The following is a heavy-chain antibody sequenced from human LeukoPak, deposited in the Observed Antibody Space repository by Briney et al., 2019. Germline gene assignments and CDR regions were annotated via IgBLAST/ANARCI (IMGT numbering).Heavy chain of an antibody. D-gene: IGHD6-13*01. Sequence: GGSLRLSCAASGFTVSSNYMSWVRQAPGKGLEWVSVIYSGGSTYYADSVKGRFTISRDNSKNTLYLQMNSLRAEDTAVYYCASYPRIAAAGTHWGQGTLVTVSS. J-gene: IGHJ4*02. V-gene: IGHV3-53*01. CDR1: GFTVSSNY. CDR3: ASYPRIAAAGTH. CDR2: IYSGGST.